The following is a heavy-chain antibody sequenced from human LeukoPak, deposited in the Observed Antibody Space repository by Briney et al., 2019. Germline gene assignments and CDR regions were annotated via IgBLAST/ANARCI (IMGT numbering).Heavy chain of an antibody. D-gene: IGHD3-3*01. V-gene: IGHV4-34*01. CDR1: GGSFSGYY. CDR3: ARGPWGYDFWSGRGGRFDD. J-gene: IGHJ4*02. CDR2: INHSGST. Sequence: SETLSLTCAVYGGSFSGYYWSWIRQPPGKGLEWIGEINHSGSTNYHPSLKSRVTISVDTSKNQVSLKLSSVTAADTAVYYWARGPWGYDFWSGRGGRFDDWGQGTLVTVSS.